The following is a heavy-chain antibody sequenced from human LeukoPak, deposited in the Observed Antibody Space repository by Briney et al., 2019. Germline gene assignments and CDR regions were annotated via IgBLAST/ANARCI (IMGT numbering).Heavy chain of an antibody. D-gene: IGHD6-19*01. Sequence: GGSLRLSCAASGFTFNSFAFTWVRQAPGRGLEWVSAINVRGDVTFYAESVRGRFTISRDNSKTTLYLQMNSLGAEDTALYYCAKDYRYGSAWGPGTLVVVSS. CDR1: GFTFNSFA. V-gene: IGHV3-23*01. CDR3: AKDYRYGSA. J-gene: IGHJ5*02. CDR2: INVRGDVT.